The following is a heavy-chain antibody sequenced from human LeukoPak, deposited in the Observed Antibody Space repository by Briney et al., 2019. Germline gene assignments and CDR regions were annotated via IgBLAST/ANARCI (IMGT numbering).Heavy chain of an antibody. CDR2: IYYSGST. Sequence: PSETLSLTCTVSGGSISSYYWSWIRQPPGKGLEWIGYIYYSGSTNYNPSLKSRVTISVDTSKNLFSLKLSSVTAADTAVYYCARTLEDYGDFPRAWFDPWGQGTLVTVSS. D-gene: IGHD4-17*01. V-gene: IGHV4-59*01. CDR1: GGSISSYY. CDR3: ARTLEDYGDFPRAWFDP. J-gene: IGHJ5*02.